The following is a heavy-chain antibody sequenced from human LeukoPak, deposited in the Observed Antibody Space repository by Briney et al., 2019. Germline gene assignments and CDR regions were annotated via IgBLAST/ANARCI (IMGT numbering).Heavy chain of an antibody. V-gene: IGHV3-30-3*01. Sequence: GRSLRLSCAASGFTFSSYAMHWVRQAPGKGLEWVAVISYDGSNKYYADSVKGRFTISRDNSKNTLYLQMNSLRAEDTAVYYCARGYCSSTSCSPLYGMDVWGQGTTVTVSS. J-gene: IGHJ6*02. CDR1: GFTFSSYA. CDR3: ARGYCSSTSCSPLYGMDV. CDR2: ISYDGSNK. D-gene: IGHD2-2*01.